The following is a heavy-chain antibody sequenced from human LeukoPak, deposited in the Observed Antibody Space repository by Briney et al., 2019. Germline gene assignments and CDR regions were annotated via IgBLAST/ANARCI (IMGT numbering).Heavy chain of an antibody. V-gene: IGHV1-8*01. CDR3: ARGRGGYQLLYKGPKFDP. Sequence: ASVKVSRKASGYTFTSYDINWVRQAPGQGLEWMGWMNPNSGNTGYAQKFQGRVTMTRNTSISTAYMELSSLRSEDTAVYYCARGRGGYQLLYKGPKFDPWGQGTLVTVSS. CDR1: GYTFTSYD. J-gene: IGHJ5*02. CDR2: MNPNSGNT. D-gene: IGHD2-2*02.